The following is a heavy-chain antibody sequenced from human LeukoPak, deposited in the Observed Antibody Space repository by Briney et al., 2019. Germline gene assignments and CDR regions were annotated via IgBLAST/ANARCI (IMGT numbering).Heavy chain of an antibody. J-gene: IGHJ4*02. Sequence: SVKVSCKASGGTFSSYAISWVRQAPGQGLEWMGRIIPILGIANYAQKFQGRVTITADKSTSTAYMELSSLRSEDTAVYYCAREDGIRWLQPGKWGQGTLVTVSS. CDR3: AREDGIRWLQPGK. CDR1: GGTFSSYA. CDR2: IIPILGIA. D-gene: IGHD5-24*01. V-gene: IGHV1-69*04.